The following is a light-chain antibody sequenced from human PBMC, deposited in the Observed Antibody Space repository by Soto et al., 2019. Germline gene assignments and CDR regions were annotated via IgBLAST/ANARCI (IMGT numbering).Light chain of an antibody. Sequence: QPVLTQSPSASASLGASVKLTCTLSRGHSSYAIAWHQQQPEKGPRYLMKLSSDGSHSKGDGIPDRFSGSSSGAVRYLTISSLQSEDEADYYCQTWDTGARVVFGGGTKLTVL. CDR3: QTWDTGARVV. J-gene: IGLJ2*01. CDR2: LSSDGSH. CDR1: RGHSSYA. V-gene: IGLV4-69*01.